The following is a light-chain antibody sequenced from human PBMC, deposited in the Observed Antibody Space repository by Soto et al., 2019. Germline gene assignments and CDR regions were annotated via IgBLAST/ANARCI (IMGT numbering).Light chain of an antibody. Sequence: EIVLTQSPGTLSLSPGERATLSCRASQSVSSSYLAWYQQKPGQAPRLLIYGASSRATGIPDRLSGSGSGTDFTLTISRLEPEDFAVYYCQQYGSSPTFGGETTVEIK. CDR1: QSVSSSY. J-gene: IGKJ4*01. CDR2: GAS. CDR3: QQYGSSPT. V-gene: IGKV3-20*01.